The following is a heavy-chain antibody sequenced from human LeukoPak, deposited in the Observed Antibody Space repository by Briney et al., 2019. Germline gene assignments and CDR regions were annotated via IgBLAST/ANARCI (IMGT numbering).Heavy chain of an antibody. Sequence: PSETLSLTCAVYGGSFSGYYWSWIRQPPGKGLEWVSAISGSGGSTYYADSVKGRFTISRDNSKNTLYLQMNSLRAEDTAVYYCAKDPLGGGYSKSFDYWGQGTLVTVSS. CDR1: GGSFSGYY. CDR2: ISGSGGST. D-gene: IGHD4-11*01. CDR3: AKDPLGGGYSKSFDY. J-gene: IGHJ4*02. V-gene: IGHV3-23*01.